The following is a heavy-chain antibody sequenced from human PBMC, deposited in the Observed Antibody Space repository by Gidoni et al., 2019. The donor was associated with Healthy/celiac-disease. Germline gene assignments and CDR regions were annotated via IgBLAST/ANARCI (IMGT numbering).Heavy chain of an antibody. J-gene: IGHJ3*02. Sequence: QVQLVQSGAEVKKPGASVQVSCKASGYTFTSYGIGWVRQAPGQGLEWMGGVSAYNGHTNYAQQLQGRVTMTTDTSTSTAYMELRSLRSDDTAVYYCARDLDYGDYSAFDIWGQGTMVTVSS. CDR1: GYTFTSYG. CDR2: VSAYNGHT. D-gene: IGHD4-17*01. V-gene: IGHV1-18*01. CDR3: ARDLDYGDYSAFDI.